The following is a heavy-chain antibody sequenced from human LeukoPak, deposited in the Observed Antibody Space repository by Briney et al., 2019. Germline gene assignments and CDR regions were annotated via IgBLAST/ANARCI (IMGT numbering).Heavy chain of an antibody. CDR1: GFTFSGFW. Sequence: PGGSLRLSCAASGFTFSGFWMSWVRQAPGKGLEWVANINEDGREEHYVDSVKGRFTISRDNGKNSLFLQMNSLRAEDTAVYYCARFPWAAADDYWGQGTLVTVSS. D-gene: IGHD6-13*01. CDR2: INEDGREE. V-gene: IGHV3-7*01. J-gene: IGHJ4*02. CDR3: ARFPWAAADDY.